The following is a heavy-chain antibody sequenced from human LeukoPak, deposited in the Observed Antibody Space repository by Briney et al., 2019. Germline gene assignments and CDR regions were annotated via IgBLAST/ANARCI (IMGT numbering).Heavy chain of an antibody. J-gene: IGHJ5*02. CDR3: ARSRELWDIVVVPAAGLDP. CDR1: GFTFSSYS. D-gene: IGHD2-2*01. CDR2: ISSSSSYI. Sequence: PGGSLRLSCEASGFTFSSYSMNWVRHAPGKGLEWVSSISSSSSYIYYADSVKGRFTISRDNAKNSLYLQMNSLRAEDTAVYYCARSRELWDIVVVPAAGLDPWGQGTLVTVSS. V-gene: IGHV3-21*01.